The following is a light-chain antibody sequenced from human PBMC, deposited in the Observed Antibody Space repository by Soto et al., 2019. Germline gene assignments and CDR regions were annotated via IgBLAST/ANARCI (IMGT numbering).Light chain of an antibody. V-gene: IGKV3-15*01. J-gene: IGKJ1*01. CDR1: QSVATN. CDR2: GAS. CDR3: QQYNNWPWT. Sequence: EIVMTQSPATLSVNPGERATLSCGASQSVATNLAWYQQKPGQAPRLLIYGASTRATGIPARFSGSGSGTDFTLTISSLQSEDFAVYSCQQYNNWPWTFGQGTKVDI.